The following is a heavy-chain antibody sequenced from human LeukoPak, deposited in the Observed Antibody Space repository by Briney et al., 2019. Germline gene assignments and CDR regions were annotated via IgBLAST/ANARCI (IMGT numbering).Heavy chain of an antibody. CDR3: AKDLAAAMFY. CDR2: ISYDGSNK. D-gene: IGHD2-2*01. CDR1: GFTFSRYG. Sequence: RGSVRVSCASSGFTFSRYGVHWVGQAAGKGLEWVAVISYDGSNKYYADSVKGRFTISRDNSKNTLYLQMNSLRAEDTAVYYCAKDLAAAMFYWGQGTLVTVSS. V-gene: IGHV3-30*18. J-gene: IGHJ4*02.